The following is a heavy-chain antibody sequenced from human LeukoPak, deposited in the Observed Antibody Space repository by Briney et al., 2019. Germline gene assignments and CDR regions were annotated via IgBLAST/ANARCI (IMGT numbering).Heavy chain of an antibody. Sequence: GGSLRLSCAASGFTVSGNYMSWVRQAPGKGLEWVSVIYTGVSGGGSINYADSVKGRFTISSDNSKNTLFLQMNSLRADDTAVYYCARPFRQFDSSSSYYSFDLWGRGTVVTVSS. V-gene: IGHV3-53*01. CDR2: IYTGVSGGGSI. J-gene: IGHJ5*02. D-gene: IGHD3-22*01. CDR3: ARPFRQFDSSSSYYSFDL. CDR1: GFTVSGNY.